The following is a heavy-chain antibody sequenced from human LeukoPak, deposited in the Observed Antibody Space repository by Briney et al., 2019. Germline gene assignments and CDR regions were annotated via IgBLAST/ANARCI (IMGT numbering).Heavy chain of an antibody. Sequence: GGSLRLSCAASGFTFSSYAMSWVRQAPGKGLEWVSAISGSGGSTYYADSVKGRFTISRDNAKNSLYLQMNSLRAEDTAVYYCARGYYYDSSGYYFFPDYWGQGTLVTVSS. CDR1: GFTFSSYA. CDR3: ARGYYYDSSGYYFFPDY. V-gene: IGHV3-23*01. D-gene: IGHD3-22*01. J-gene: IGHJ4*02. CDR2: ISGSGGST.